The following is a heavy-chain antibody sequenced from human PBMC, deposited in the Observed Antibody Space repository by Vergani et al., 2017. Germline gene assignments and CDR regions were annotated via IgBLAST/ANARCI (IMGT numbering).Heavy chain of an antibody. V-gene: IGHV1-69*02. CDR1: GGTFSSYT. D-gene: IGHD1-26*01. Sequence: QVQLVQSGAEVKKPGSSVKVSCKASGGTFSSYTISWVRQAPGQGLEWMGRIIPILGIANYAQKFQGRVTITADKSTSTAYMELSSLRSDDTAVYYCAGASPWEYYFDYWGQGTLVTVSS. J-gene: IGHJ4*02. CDR2: IIPILGIA. CDR3: AGASPWEYYFDY.